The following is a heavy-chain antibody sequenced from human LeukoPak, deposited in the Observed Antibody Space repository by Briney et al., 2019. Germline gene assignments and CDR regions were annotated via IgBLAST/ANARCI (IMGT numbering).Heavy chain of an antibody. CDR3: ARVPDLNLGGQPRPPYGMDV. D-gene: IGHD3-16*01. Sequence: HPGGSLRLSCAASGFTFSSYGMNWVRQAPGKGLEWVSYISSSSSTIYYADSVKGRFTISRDNAKNSLYLQMNSLRDEDTAVYYCARVPDLNLGGQPRPPYGMDVWGQGTTVTVSS. CDR1: GFTFSSYG. J-gene: IGHJ6*02. CDR2: ISSSSSTI. V-gene: IGHV3-48*02.